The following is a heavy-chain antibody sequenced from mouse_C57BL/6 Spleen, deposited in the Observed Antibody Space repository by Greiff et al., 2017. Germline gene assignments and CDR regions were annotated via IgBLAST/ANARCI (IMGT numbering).Heavy chain of an antibody. D-gene: IGHD1-1*01. CDR2: IDPENGDT. Sequence: EVQLQQSGAELVRPGASVKLSCTASGFTIKDYYMHWVKQRPGQGLEWIGWIDPENGDTAYASKFQGKATITADTSSNTSYLQLSSLTSEDTADYYCTPSVVTDCYLDVWGKGTTVTVSS. J-gene: IGHJ1*03. CDR1: GFTIKDYY. V-gene: IGHV14-4*01. CDR3: TPSVVTDCYLDV.